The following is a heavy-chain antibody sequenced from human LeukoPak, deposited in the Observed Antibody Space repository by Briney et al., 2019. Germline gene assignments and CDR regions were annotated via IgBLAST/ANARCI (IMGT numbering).Heavy chain of an antibody. CDR2: ISSSSSYI. J-gene: IGHJ3*02. D-gene: IGHD6-6*01. Sequence: GGSLRLSCAASGFTFNSYSMNWVRQAPGKGLEWVSSISSSSSYIYYADSVKGRFTISRDNAKNSLYLQMNSLRAEDTAVYYCAYSSSSDAFDIWGQGTMVTVSS. CDR1: GFTFNSYS. CDR3: AYSSSSDAFDI. V-gene: IGHV3-21*01.